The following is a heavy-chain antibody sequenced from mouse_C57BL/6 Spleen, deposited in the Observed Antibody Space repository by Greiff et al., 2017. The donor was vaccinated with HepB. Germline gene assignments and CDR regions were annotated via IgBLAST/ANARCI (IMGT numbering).Heavy chain of an antibody. J-gene: IGHJ4*01. CDR3: ARGMVLRDYAMDY. V-gene: IGHV1-61*01. CDR2: IYPSDSET. D-gene: IGHD1-1*01. CDR1: GYTFTSYW. Sequence: VQLQQPGAELVRPGSSVKLSCKASGYTFTSYWMDWVKQRPGQGLEWIGNIYPSDSETHYNQKFKDKATLTVDKSSSTAYMQLSSLTSEDSAVYYCARGMVLRDYAMDYWGQGTSVTVSS.